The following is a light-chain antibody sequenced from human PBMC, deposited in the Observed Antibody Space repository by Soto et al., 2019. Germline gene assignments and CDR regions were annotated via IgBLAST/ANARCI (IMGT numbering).Light chain of an antibody. J-gene: IGKJ2*01. CDR2: GAS. CDR1: QSVSSN. V-gene: IGKV3-15*01. Sequence: EIVMTQSPATLSVSPGERATLSCRASQSVSSNLAWYQQQPGQAPSLLIYGASIRATGIPARFSGSGSGTEFTLTISSLQSEDFAVYYCQQYNNWPPMSTFGQGTKLEIK. CDR3: QQYNNWPPMST.